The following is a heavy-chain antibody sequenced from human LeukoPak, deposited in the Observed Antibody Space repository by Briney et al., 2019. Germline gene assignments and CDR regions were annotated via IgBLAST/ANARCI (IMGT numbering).Heavy chain of an antibody. CDR3: ARGAWFDP. CDR1: GGSIGSYY. CDR2: IFHSGST. J-gene: IGHJ5*02. V-gene: IGHV4-4*07. Sequence: SETLSLTCNVLGGSIGSYYWSWIRQPAGKGLEWIGRIFHSGSTNYNPSLKSRVIMSVDTSKNQFSLKLTSVTAADTAVYYCARGAWFDPWGLGTLVTVSA.